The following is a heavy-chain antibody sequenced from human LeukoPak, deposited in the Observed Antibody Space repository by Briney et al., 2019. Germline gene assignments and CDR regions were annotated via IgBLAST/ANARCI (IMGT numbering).Heavy chain of an antibody. CDR2: IYSGGST. Sequence: GGSLRLFCTASGFIVSSKYMSWVRQAPGKGLQWVSVIYSGGSTFYADSVKGRFTISRDNSKNTLYLQMNSLRAEDTAVYYCAKPLWSGSYYSDPWGQGTLVTVSS. V-gene: IGHV3-66*04. CDR3: AKPLWSGSYYSDP. D-gene: IGHD3-10*01. CDR1: GFIVSSKY. J-gene: IGHJ5*02.